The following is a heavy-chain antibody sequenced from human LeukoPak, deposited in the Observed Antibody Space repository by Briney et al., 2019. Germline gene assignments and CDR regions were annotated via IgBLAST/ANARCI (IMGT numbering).Heavy chain of an antibody. CDR3: AKDLGGSATTV. Sequence: GGSLGLSCAASGFTFEDHVMHWVRQAPGKGLEWVSSISWSGDRMGYADAVKGRFTISRDNAKNSLFLQMNSLRVEGTALYYCAKDLGGSATTVWGQGTLVTVSS. J-gene: IGHJ4*02. CDR2: ISWSGDRM. V-gene: IGHV3-9*01. D-gene: IGHD2-2*01. CDR1: GFTFEDHV.